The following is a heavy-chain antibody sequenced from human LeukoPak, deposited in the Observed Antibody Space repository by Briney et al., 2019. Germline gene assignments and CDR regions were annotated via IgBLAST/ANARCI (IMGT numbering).Heavy chain of an antibody. CDR1: GYTFTGYY. Sequence: EASVKVSCKASGYTFTGYYMHWVRQAPGQGLEWMGWINPNSGGTNYAQKFQGRVTMTGDTSISTAYMELSRLRSDDTAVYYCARTKMTTVTTSWFDPWGQGTLVTVSS. CDR3: ARTKMTTVTTSWFDP. V-gene: IGHV1-2*02. CDR2: INPNSGGT. J-gene: IGHJ5*02. D-gene: IGHD4-17*01.